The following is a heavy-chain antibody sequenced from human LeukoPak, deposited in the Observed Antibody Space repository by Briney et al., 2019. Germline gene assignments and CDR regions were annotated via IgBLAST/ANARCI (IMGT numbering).Heavy chain of an antibody. CDR3: ARRAPLSGESLDN. CDR2: IYLGDSHT. CDR1: GYSFTSYW. J-gene: IGHJ4*02. V-gene: IGHV5-51*01. D-gene: IGHD4-17*01. Sequence: GESLKISCEGSGYSFTSYWIGWVRQMPGKGLEWMGIIYLGDSHTTYSPSFQGQVTFSADKSISTAYLQWSSLKASDTAMYYCARRAPLSGESLDNWGQGTLVTVSS.